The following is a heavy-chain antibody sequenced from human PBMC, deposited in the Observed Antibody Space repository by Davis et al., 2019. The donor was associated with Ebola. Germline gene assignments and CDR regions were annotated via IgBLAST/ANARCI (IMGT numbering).Heavy chain of an antibody. CDR2: INPNSGGT. V-gene: IGHV1-2*04. J-gene: IGHJ6*02. D-gene: IGHD6-19*01. CDR1: GYTFTGYY. Sequence: ASVKVSCKASGYTFTGYYMHWVRQAPGQGLEWMGWINPNSGGTNYAQKFQGWVTMTRDTSISTAYMELSRLRSDDTAVYYCARGARAVAGKAVGYYGMDVWGQGTTVTVSS. CDR3: ARGARAVAGKAVGYYGMDV.